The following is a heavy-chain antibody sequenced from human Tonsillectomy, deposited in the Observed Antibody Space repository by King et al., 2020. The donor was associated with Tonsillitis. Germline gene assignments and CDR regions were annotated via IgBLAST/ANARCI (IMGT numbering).Heavy chain of an antibody. J-gene: IGHJ5*01. CDR3: ARGRGWYSSSWYVS. D-gene: IGHD6-13*01. Sequence: QLVQSGGGVVQPGRSLRLSCAASGFPFSSYAMHGVRQAPGKGLEGVALISFDESNKHHADSVKGRFTISRDNSKSTLYLQMNSLRPEDTAVYYCARGRGWYSSSWYVSWGQGTLVTVSS. CDR1: GFPFSSYA. V-gene: IGHV3-30-3*01. CDR2: ISFDESNK.